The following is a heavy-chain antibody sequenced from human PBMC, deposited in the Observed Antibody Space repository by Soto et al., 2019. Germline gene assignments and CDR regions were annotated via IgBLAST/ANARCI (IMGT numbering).Heavy chain of an antibody. CDR3: ARRDQNWFDP. Sequence: PSETLSHTCTVSGGSISSSSYYWGWIRQPPGKGLEWIGGIYYSGSTYYNPSLKSRVTISVDTSKNQFSLKLSSVTAADTAVYYCARRDQNWFDPWGQGTLVTVSS. CDR1: GGSISSSSYY. J-gene: IGHJ5*02. CDR2: IYYSGST. V-gene: IGHV4-39*01.